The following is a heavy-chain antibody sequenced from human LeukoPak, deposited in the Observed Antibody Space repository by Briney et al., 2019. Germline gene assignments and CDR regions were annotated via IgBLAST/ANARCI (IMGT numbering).Heavy chain of an antibody. CDR2: INPNSGGT. Sequence: WASVKVSCKASGYTFTGYYMHWVRQAPGQGLEWMGWINPNSGGTNYAQKFQGRVTMTRDTSISTAYMELSRLRSDDTAVYYCARERRPGIAVAINWFDPWGQGTLVTVSS. CDR1: GYTFTGYY. D-gene: IGHD6-19*01. V-gene: IGHV1-2*02. CDR3: ARERRPGIAVAINWFDP. J-gene: IGHJ5*02.